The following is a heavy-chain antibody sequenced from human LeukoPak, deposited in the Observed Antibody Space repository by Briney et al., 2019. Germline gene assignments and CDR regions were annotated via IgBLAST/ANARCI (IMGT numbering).Heavy chain of an antibody. V-gene: IGHV3-21*01. CDR2: TSSSSSYI. Sequence: GGSLRLSCAASGFTFSSYSMNWVRQAPGKGLEWVSSTSSSSSYIYYADSVKGRLTISRDNAKNSLYLQMNSLRAEDTAVYYCARDYGDYPYYFDYWGQGTLVTVSS. CDR1: GFTFSSYS. J-gene: IGHJ4*02. CDR3: ARDYGDYPYYFDY. D-gene: IGHD4-17*01.